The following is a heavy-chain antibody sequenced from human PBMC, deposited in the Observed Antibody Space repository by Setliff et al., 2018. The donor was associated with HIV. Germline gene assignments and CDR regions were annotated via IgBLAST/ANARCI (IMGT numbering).Heavy chain of an antibody. V-gene: IGHV1-18*01. J-gene: IGHJ3*02. D-gene: IGHD6-19*01. CDR1: GYSFARYG. CDR2: ISGVNGNT. Sequence: ASVKVSCKASGYSFARYGLSWVRQAPGQGLEWMGWISGVNGNTKYAQSFQDRVAMTTETATSTAYMEMRSLRSDDTAVYFCARAPYRSAWFSGGHDAFDIWGQGTMVTVSS. CDR3: ARAPYRSAWFSGGHDAFDI.